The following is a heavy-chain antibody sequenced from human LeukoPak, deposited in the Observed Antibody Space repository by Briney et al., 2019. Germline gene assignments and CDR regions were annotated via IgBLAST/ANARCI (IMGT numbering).Heavy chain of an antibody. V-gene: IGHV1-69*06. CDR2: IIPIFGTA. CDR1: GGTFNSYT. CDR3: ARTNCGGDCYASRGWFDL. D-gene: IGHD2-21*02. J-gene: IGHJ5*02. Sequence: ASVKVSCRASGGTFNSYTITWVRQAPGQGLEWMGGIIPIFGTANYAQKLQGRVTITADKSTSTVYMELTSLRSEDTAVYYCARTNCGGDCYASRGWFDLWGQGTLVTVSS.